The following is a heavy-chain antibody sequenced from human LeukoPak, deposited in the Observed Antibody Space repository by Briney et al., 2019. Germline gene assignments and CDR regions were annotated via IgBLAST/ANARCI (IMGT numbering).Heavy chain of an antibody. V-gene: IGHV3-66*01. CDR2: IYSGGST. Sequence: GGSLRLSCAASGFPFSSHAMSWVRQAPGKGLEWVSVIYSGGSTYYADSVKGRFTISRDNSKNTLYLQMNSLRAEDTAVYYCARYGDYSYYYGMDVWGQGTTVTVSS. D-gene: IGHD4-17*01. CDR3: ARYGDYSYYYGMDV. CDR1: GFPFSSHA. J-gene: IGHJ6*02.